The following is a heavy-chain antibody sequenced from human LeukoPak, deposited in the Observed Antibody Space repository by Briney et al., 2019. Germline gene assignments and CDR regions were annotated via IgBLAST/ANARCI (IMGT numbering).Heavy chain of an antibody. CDR2: IIPNSGGT. V-gene: IGHV1-2*02. D-gene: IGHD6-13*01. Sequence: ASVKVSCRASGYRFTAYYMHWVRQAPGQGLEWMGWIIPNSGGTNYAQKFQGRVTMTRDTSISTAYMELSRLRSDDTAVYYCATTYSSSCYDYWGQGTLVTVSS. CDR3: ATTYSSSCYDY. J-gene: IGHJ4*02. CDR1: GYRFTAYY.